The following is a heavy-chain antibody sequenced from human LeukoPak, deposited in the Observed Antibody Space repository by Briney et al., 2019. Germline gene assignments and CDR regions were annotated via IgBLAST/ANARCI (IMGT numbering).Heavy chain of an antibody. V-gene: IGHV4-59*12. D-gene: IGHD3-3*01. J-gene: IGHJ4*02. Sequence: SSETLSLTCTVSGASIRSYYWSWIRQPPGKGLEWIGYIYYSGSTNYNPSLKSRVTLSVDTSKNQFSLKLSSVTAADTAVYYCARGRGYVLRFLEWLFWGQGTLVTVSS. CDR1: GASIRSYY. CDR3: ARGRGYVLRFLEWLF. CDR2: IYYSGST.